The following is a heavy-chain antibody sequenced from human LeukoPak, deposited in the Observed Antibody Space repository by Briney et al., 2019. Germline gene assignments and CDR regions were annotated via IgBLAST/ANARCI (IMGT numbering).Heavy chain of an antibody. D-gene: IGHD5-12*01. CDR3: AREWNSGYDDAFDI. V-gene: IGHV3-30-3*01. Sequence: GGSLRLSCAASGFTFSNYAMHWVRQAPGKGLEWVAVISYDGSKKYYADSVKGRLTISRDEYKSTLYLQMDSLRAEDTAVYYCAREWNSGYDDAFDIWGQGTMVTVSS. CDR2: ISYDGSKK. J-gene: IGHJ3*02. CDR1: GFTFSNYA.